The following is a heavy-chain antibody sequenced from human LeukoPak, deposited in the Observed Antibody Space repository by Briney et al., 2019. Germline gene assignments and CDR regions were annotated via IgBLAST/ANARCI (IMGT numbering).Heavy chain of an antibody. V-gene: IGHV3-33*08. CDR2: IWYDGSNK. Sequence: GGSLRLSCAASGFTFRSYAMSWVRQAPGKGLEWVAVIWYDGSNKYYADSAKGRFTISRDNSKNTLYLQMNSLRAEDTAVYYCARENGGYSSSFHFDYWGQGTLVTVSS. CDR1: GFTFRSYA. CDR3: ARENGGYSSSFHFDY. D-gene: IGHD6-6*01. J-gene: IGHJ4*02.